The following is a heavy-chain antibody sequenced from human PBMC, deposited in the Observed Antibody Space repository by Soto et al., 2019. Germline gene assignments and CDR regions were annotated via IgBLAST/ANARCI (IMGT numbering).Heavy chain of an antibody. D-gene: IGHD2-2*03. Sequence: SETLSLTCTVSGGSISSGDYYWSWIRQPPGKGLEWIGYIYYSGSTYYNPSLKSRVTISVDTSKNQFSLKLSSVTAADTAVYYCARGPNGYCISTSCYHWFDPWGQGTLVTVSS. V-gene: IGHV4-30-4*01. CDR1: GGSISSGDYY. CDR3: ARGPNGYCISTSCYHWFDP. J-gene: IGHJ5*02. CDR2: IYYSGST.